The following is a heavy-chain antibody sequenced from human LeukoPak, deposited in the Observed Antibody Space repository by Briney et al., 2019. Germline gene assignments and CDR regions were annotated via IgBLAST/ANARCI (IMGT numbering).Heavy chain of an antibody. D-gene: IGHD2-2*01. CDR1: GGTFSSYA. CDR2: IIPIFGTA. Sequence: ASVKVSCKASGGTFSSYAISWVRQAPGQGLEWMGGIIPIFGTANYAQKFQGRVTITADESTSTAYMELSSLRSEDTAVYYCARSRDKHQLLFDDDAFDIWGQGTMVTVSS. CDR3: ARSRDKHQLLFDDDAFDI. J-gene: IGHJ3*02. V-gene: IGHV1-69*13.